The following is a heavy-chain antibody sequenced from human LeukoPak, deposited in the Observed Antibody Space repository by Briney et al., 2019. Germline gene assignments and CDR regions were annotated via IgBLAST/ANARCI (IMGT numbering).Heavy chain of an antibody. Sequence: GGSLRLSCAASGFTFSSYEMNWVRQAPGKGLEWVSYIDSSGSTIHYADSVKGRFTISRDSSKNTLFLQMNRLRPEDAAVYYCAKAPVTTCRGAYCYPFDYWGQGTLVTVSS. V-gene: IGHV3-48*03. D-gene: IGHD2-21*01. CDR1: GFTFSSYE. J-gene: IGHJ4*02. CDR2: IDSSGSTI. CDR3: AKAPVTTCRGAYCYPFDY.